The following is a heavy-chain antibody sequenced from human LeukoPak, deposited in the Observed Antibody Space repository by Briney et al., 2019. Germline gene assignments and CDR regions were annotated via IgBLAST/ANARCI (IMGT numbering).Heavy chain of an antibody. CDR1: GYTFTSYG. D-gene: IGHD3-22*01. Sequence: ASVKVSCKASGYTFTSYGISWVRQAPGQGLEWMGWISAYNGDTNYAQKLQGRVTMTTDTSTSTAYKELRSLRSDDTAVYYCARVAGSYYDSSGYYLDWGQGTLVSVSS. CDR2: ISAYNGDT. J-gene: IGHJ4*02. CDR3: ARVAGSYYDSSGYYLD. V-gene: IGHV1-18*01.